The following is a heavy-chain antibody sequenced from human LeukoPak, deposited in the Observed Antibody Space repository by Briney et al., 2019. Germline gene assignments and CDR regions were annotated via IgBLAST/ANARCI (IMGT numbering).Heavy chain of an antibody. CDR1: GFTFNNYW. V-gene: IGHV3-7*01. J-gene: IGHJ4*02. Sequence: GVLRLSCAASGFTFNNYWMTWVRQAPGKGLEWVADINQDGSEEYYVDSVEGRFTISRDNADNSLYLHMNNLRAEDTAVYYCARDMGYCSGGSCRDFYFDYWGQGTLVTVSS. CDR3: ARDMGYCSGGSCRDFYFDY. CDR2: INQDGSEE. D-gene: IGHD2-15*01.